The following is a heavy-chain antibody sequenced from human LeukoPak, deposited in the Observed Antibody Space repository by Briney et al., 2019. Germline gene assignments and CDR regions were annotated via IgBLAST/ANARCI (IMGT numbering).Heavy chain of an antibody. J-gene: IGHJ4*02. Sequence: SETLSLTCSVSGGSVSSNNYQWNWIRQPPGKGLEWIGDIYHSGSTNYNPSLKSRVTISVDTSKNQFSLKLSSVTAADTAVYYCARRLVGQTSDYWGQGTLVTVSS. CDR2: IYHSGST. CDR3: ARRLVGQTSDY. D-gene: IGHD3-10*01. V-gene: IGHV4-61*01. CDR1: GGSVSSNNYQ.